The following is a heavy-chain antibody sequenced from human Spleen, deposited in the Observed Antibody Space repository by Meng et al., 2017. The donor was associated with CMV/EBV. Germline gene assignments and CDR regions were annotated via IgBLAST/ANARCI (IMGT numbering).Heavy chain of an antibody. V-gene: IGHV4-34*09. CDR3: ARVTNYYGSGSYNNWFDP. Sequence: GSSSDYFWNWIRQPPGKGLEWIGENNDSRGTNYKPSLKSRVTTSVDTSKNQFSLNLNSVTAADTAVYYCARVTNYYGSGSYNNWFDPWGQGTLVTVSS. D-gene: IGHD3-10*01. J-gene: IGHJ5*02. CDR1: GSSSDYF. CDR2: NNDSRGT.